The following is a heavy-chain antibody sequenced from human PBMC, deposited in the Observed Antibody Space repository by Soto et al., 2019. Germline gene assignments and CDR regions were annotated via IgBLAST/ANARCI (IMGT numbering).Heavy chain of an antibody. CDR2: IKSKSAGETT. Sequence: EVQLVESGGGLVKPGGSLRLSCAASGFSFRTTWMAWVRQAPGKGLEGGGRIKSKSAGETTDYADPVKGRFTISRDDSKDTLYLHMDSLETGDTAVYYCSTGSPFSGGVLDYWGQGTLVTVSS. D-gene: IGHD2-15*01. CDR3: STGSPFSGGVLDY. V-gene: IGHV3-15*05. CDR1: GFSFRTTW. J-gene: IGHJ4*02.